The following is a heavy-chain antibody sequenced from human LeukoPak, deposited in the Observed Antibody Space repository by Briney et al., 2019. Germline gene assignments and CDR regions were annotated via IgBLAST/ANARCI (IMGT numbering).Heavy chain of an antibody. CDR3: ARDLEAYYDILTGYSRPGGYYYGMDV. CDR2: ISAYNGNT. Sequence: ASVKVSCKASGYTFTSYGISWVRQAPGQGLEWMGWISAYNGNTNYAQKLQGRVTMTTDTSTSTAYMELRSLRFDDTAVYYCARDLEAYYDILTGYSRPGGYYYGMDVWGQGTTVTVSS. J-gene: IGHJ6*02. CDR1: GYTFTSYG. V-gene: IGHV1-18*01. D-gene: IGHD3-9*01.